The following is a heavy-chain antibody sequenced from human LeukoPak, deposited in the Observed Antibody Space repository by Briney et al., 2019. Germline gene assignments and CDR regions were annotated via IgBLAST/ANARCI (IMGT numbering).Heavy chain of an antibody. CDR2: INHSGST. CDR1: GGSFSGYY. V-gene: IGHV4-34*01. D-gene: IGHD6-13*01. Sequence: SETLSLTCAVYGGSFSGYYWSWIRQPPGKGLEWIGEINHSGSTNYNPSLKSRVTISVDTSKNQFSLKLSSVTAADTAVYYCARVGHGMAAAYYFDYWGQGTLVTVSS. CDR3: ARVGHGMAAAYYFDY. J-gene: IGHJ4*02.